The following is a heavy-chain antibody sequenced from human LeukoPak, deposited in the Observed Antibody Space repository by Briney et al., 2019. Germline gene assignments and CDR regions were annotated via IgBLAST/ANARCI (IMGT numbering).Heavy chain of an antibody. CDR3: ARDGGGGTYSNY. CDR1: GFNFSSYS. D-gene: IGHD1-26*01. V-gene: IGHV3-53*01. Sequence: GGSLRLSCAASGFNFSSYSMNWVRQAPGKGLEWVSLIYSGGSTYYADSVKGRFTVSRDNSKNTLFLQMNSLRAEDTAVYYCARDGGGGTYSNYWGQGTLVTVSS. CDR2: IYSGGST. J-gene: IGHJ4*02.